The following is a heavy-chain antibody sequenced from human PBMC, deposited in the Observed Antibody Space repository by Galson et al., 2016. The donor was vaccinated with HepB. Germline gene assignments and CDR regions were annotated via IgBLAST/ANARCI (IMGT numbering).Heavy chain of an antibody. CDR1: GDSVPSYSGA. J-gene: IGHJ4*02. D-gene: IGHD3-10*01. V-gene: IGHV6-1*01. CDR3: ARDRGSGRHFFDS. Sequence: CAISGDSVPSYSGAWDWLRQSPSRGLEWLGRTYYRSRWYNDYAGSVKGRITIEADTSKNLFSLQLTSVTVADTAVYYCARDRGSGRHFFDSWGQGTLVSVSS. CDR2: TYYRSRWYN.